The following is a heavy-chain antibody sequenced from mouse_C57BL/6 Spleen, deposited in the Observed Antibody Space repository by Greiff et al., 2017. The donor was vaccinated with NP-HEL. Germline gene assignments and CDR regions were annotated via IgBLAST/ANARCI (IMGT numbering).Heavy chain of an antibody. J-gene: IGHJ2*01. CDR1: GFTFSDYY. CDR3: ARGGLGGNYFDY. Sequence: EVMLVESEGGLVQPGSSMKLSCTASGFTFSDYYMAWVRQVPEKGLEWVANINYDGSSTYYLDSLKSRFIISRDNAKNILYLQMSSLKSEDTATYYCARGGLGGNYFDYWGQGTTLTVSS. D-gene: IGHD2-4*01. V-gene: IGHV5-16*01. CDR2: INYDGSST.